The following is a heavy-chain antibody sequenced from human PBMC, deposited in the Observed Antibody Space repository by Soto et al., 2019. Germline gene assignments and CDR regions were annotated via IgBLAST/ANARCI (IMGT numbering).Heavy chain of an antibody. J-gene: IGHJ3*02. D-gene: IGHD6-19*01. CDR1: GFTFSSYA. V-gene: IGHV3-23*01. Sequence: EVQLLESGGGLVQPGGSLRLSCAASGFTFSSYAMSWVRQAPGKGLEWVSAISGSGSATYYADSVKGRFTISRDNPKATLYLKMKRMRAEDTGVLYCAHDEGVAATFYFVAFDIWGKGKLVNVSS. CDR3: AHDEGVAATFYFVAFDI. CDR2: ISGSGSAT.